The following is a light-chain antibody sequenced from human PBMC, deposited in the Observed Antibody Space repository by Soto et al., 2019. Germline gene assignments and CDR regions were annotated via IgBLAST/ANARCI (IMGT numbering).Light chain of an antibody. CDR3: QQSYTTPFT. CDR2: GAS. J-gene: IGKJ3*01. CDR1: EYIITY. Sequence: DIQMTQSPSSLSASVGDRVTLTCRTSEYIITYLNWYQQRPGKAPKLLIYGASNLQNGAPSRFRGTGSGTSFILTITSLHPEDFTIYYCQQSYTTPFTFGPGTRVYI. V-gene: IGKV1-39*01.